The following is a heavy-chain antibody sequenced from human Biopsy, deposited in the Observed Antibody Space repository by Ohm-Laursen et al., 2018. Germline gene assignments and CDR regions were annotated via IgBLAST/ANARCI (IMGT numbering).Heavy chain of an antibody. V-gene: IGHV3-30*18. CDR3: AKDKGTFNFYYYGMDV. CDR2: RSYDGSKT. CDR1: GFTFSNSG. J-gene: IGHJ6*02. D-gene: IGHD2/OR15-2a*01. Sequence: SLRLSCTATGFTFSNSGMHWVRQGPGKGLEWVAARSYDGSKTDYGDSVKGRLNISRDNSKNTLDLQMSSLRVEDTAVYFCAKDKGTFNFYYYGMDVWGQGTTVTVSS.